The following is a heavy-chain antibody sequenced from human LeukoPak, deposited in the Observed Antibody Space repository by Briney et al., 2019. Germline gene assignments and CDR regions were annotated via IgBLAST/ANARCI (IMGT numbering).Heavy chain of an antibody. CDR3: ARYGGTYFDT. D-gene: IGHD3-10*01. V-gene: IGHV4-39*01. CDR2: IFYSGST. CDR1: GGFISSSTSY. J-gene: IGHJ3*02. Sequence: PSETLSLTCTVSGGFISSSTSYWAWIRQPPGKGLEWIGNIFYSGSTYYNPSLKSRVTMSVDTSKNQFSLKLSSVTAADSAVYSCARYGGTYFDTWGQGTMVTVSS.